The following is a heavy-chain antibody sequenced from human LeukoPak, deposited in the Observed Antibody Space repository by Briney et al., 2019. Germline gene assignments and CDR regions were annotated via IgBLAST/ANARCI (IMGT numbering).Heavy chain of an antibody. J-gene: IGHJ5*02. CDR3: ARGDYGSGNNWFDP. Sequence: GGSLRLSCAASGFTFSSYSMNWVRQAPGKGLEWVSSISSSSSYIYYADSVKGRFTISGDNAKNSLYLQMNSLRAEDTAVYYCARGDYGSGNNWFDPWGQGTLVTVSS. CDR2: ISSSSSYI. V-gene: IGHV3-21*01. CDR1: GFTFSSYS. D-gene: IGHD3-10*01.